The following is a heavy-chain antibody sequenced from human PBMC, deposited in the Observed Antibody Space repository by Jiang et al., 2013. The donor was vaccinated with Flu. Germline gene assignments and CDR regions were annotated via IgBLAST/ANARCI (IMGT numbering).Heavy chain of an antibody. D-gene: IGHD3-3*01. CDR2: IIPIFGTA. J-gene: IGHJ4*02. V-gene: IGHV1-69*01. Sequence: KASGGTFSSYAISWVRQAPGQGLEWMGGIIPIFGTANYAQKFQGRVTITADESTSTAYMELSSLRSEDTAVYYCARVFRRPVFGTLRFLEWLVTDYWGQGTLVTVSS. CDR1: GGTFSSYA. CDR3: ARVFRRPVFGTLRFLEWLVTDY.